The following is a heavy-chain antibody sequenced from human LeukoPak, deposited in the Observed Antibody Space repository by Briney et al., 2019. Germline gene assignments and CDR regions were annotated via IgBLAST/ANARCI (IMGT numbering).Heavy chain of an antibody. V-gene: IGHV4-39*01. CDR1: GGSISSSSYY. CDR2: IYYSGST. Sequence: ETLSLTCTVSGGSISSSSYYWGWIRQPPGKGLEWIGSIYYSGSTYYNPSLKSRVTISVDTSKNQFSLKLSSVTAADTAVHYCARHRINMVRGLGHFDYWGQGTLVTVSS. J-gene: IGHJ4*02. D-gene: IGHD3-10*01. CDR3: ARHRINMVRGLGHFDY.